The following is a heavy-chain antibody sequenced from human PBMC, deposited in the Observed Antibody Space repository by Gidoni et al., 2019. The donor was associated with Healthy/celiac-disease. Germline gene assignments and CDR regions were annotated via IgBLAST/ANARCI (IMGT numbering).Heavy chain of an antibody. V-gene: IGHV3-30*03. CDR1: GFTFSSYG. D-gene: IGHD5-12*01. CDR3: ASDSGYSPFDY. Sequence: QVQLVESGGGVVQPGRSLRLSCAASGFTFSSYGMHWVRQAPGKGLEWVAVISYDGSNKYYADSVKGRFTISRDNSKNTLYLQMNSLRAEDTAVYYCASDSGYSPFDYWGQGTLVTVSS. J-gene: IGHJ4*02. CDR2: ISYDGSNK.